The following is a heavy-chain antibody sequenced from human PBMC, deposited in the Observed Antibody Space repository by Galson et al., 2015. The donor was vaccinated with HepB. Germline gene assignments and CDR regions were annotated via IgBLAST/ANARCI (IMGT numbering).Heavy chain of an antibody. D-gene: IGHD3-16*01. CDR3: VKEGSWFGGDWFDP. CDR2: INGRGSTR. V-gene: IGHV3-23*01. Sequence: SLRLSCAGSGFIFRHHAMAWIRQAPGKGLEWVSGINGRGSTRSYSDAVKGRFSILRDNSKDTVFLQMDNLRAEDTAVYYCVKEGSWFGGDWFDPWGQGALVTVS. J-gene: IGHJ5*02. CDR1: GFIFRHHA.